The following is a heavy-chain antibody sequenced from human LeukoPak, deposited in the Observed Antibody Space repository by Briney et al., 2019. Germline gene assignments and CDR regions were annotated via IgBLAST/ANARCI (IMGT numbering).Heavy chain of an antibody. CDR1: GFTFSSYA. CDR2: ISGRGGVT. D-gene: IGHD6-19*01. V-gene: IGHV3-23*01. CDR3: AKDTVAAVAVPY. Sequence: GGSLRLSCAASGFTFSSYAMSWVRQAPGKGLEWVSAISGRGGVTYYADSVKGRFTISRDNSKNTLYLQMNSLRAEDTAVYYCAKDTVAAVAVPYWGQGTLVTVSS. J-gene: IGHJ4*02.